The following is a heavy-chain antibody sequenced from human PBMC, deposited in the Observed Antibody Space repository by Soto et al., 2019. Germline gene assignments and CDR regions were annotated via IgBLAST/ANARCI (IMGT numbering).Heavy chain of an antibody. D-gene: IGHD6-6*01. CDR3: AKNWDTTFSSSSH. J-gene: IGHJ4*02. V-gene: IGHV3-23*01. CDR1: GFTFSTYA. Sequence: EVQLLESGGGLVQPGGSLRLSCAASGFTFSTYAMTWVRQAPGKGLEWVSAISGSGGSIYYAYSVKGRFTISRDKSKNTLYLHMNSLRAEDTAVYYCAKNWDTTFSSSSHWGQGTLVTVAS. CDR2: ISGSGGSI.